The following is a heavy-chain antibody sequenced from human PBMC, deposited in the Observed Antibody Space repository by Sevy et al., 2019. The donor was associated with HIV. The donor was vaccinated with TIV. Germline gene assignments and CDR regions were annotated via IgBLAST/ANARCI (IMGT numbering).Heavy chain of an antibody. J-gene: IGHJ6*04. CDR3: VRVKAAWKDLYYYHMDV. CDR1: GYIFSSYD. V-gene: IGHV1-8*01. Sequence: ASVKVSCKGSGYIFSSYDINWVRQAAGQGLEWMGWMNPNSGHRGYARKFQGRVSMTRTTSISTAYTELTSLTSEDTAVYYCVRVKAAWKDLYYYHMDVWGKGTTVTVSS. D-gene: IGHD1-1*01. CDR2: MNPNSGHR.